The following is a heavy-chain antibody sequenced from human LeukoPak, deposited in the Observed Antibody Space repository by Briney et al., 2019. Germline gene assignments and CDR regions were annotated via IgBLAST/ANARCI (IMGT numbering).Heavy chain of an antibody. V-gene: IGHV1-18*01. D-gene: IGHD3-9*01. CDR2: ISAYNGNT. CDR3: ARGLRYFDWLGDYFDY. Sequence: GASVKVSCKASGYTFTSYGISLVRQAPGQGLEWMGWISAYNGNTNYAQKLQGRVTMTKDTPTSTAYMELRSLRSDDTAVYYCARGLRYFDWLGDYFDYWGQGTLVTVSS. J-gene: IGHJ4*02. CDR1: GYTFTSYG.